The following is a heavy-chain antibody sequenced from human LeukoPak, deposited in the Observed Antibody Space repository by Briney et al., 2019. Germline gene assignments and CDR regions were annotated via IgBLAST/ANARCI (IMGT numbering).Heavy chain of an antibody. Sequence: SETLSLTCTVSGGSISSSSYYWGWIRQPPGKGLEWIGSIYYSGCTYYNPSLKSRVTISVDTSKNQFSLKLSSVTAADTAVYYCAREVFTIFGVVILYFDYWGQGTLVTVSS. D-gene: IGHD3-3*01. CDR3: AREVFTIFGVVILYFDY. CDR2: IYYSGCT. V-gene: IGHV4-39*07. CDR1: GGSISSSSYY. J-gene: IGHJ4*02.